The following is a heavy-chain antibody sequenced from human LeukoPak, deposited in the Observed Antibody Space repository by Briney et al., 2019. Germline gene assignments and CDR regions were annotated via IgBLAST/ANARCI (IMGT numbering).Heavy chain of an antibody. V-gene: IGHV4-59*01. J-gene: IGHJ3*02. CDR2: IYYSGST. CDR1: GGSISSYY. Sequence: SETLSLTCTVSGGSISSYYWSWIRQPPGKGLEWIGDIYYSGSTNYNPSLKSRVTISVDTSKNQFSLKLSSVTAADTAVYYCARAPSSSGWRQMLLISGAFDIWGQGTMVTVSS. D-gene: IGHD6-19*01. CDR3: ARAPSSSGWRQMLLISGAFDI.